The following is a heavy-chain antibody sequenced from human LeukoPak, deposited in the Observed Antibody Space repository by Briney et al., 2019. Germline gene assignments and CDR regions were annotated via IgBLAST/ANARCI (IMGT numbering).Heavy chain of an antibody. CDR3: ARARDLRLGEPYFDY. CDR2: INAGNGNT. CDR1: GYTFTSYA. D-gene: IGHD3-16*01. Sequence: ASVKVSCKASGYTFTSYAMHWVRQAPGQRLEWMGWINAGNGNTKYSQKFQGRVTITRDTSASTAYMELSSLRSEDTAVYYCARARDLRLGEPYFDYWGQGTLVTVSS. J-gene: IGHJ4*02. V-gene: IGHV1-3*01.